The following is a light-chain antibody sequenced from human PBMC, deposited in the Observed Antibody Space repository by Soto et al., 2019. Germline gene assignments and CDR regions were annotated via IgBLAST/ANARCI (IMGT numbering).Light chain of an antibody. V-gene: IGKV3-11*01. CDR2: DAS. CDR3: QQRINGPYT. J-gene: IGKJ2*01. Sequence: EIVLTQSPATLSLSPGERATLSCRASQSVSSYLAWYQQKPGQAPRLLIYDASNRATGIPARFSGSGSGTDSTLTISSLDPEDFAVYYCQQRINGPYTFGQGTKLEIK. CDR1: QSVSSY.